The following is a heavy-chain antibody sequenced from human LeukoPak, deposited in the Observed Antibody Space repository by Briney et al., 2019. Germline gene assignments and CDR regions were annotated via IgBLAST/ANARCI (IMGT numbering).Heavy chain of an antibody. CDR2: INHSGST. V-gene: IGHV4-34*01. Sequence: SETLSLTCAVYGGSFSGYYWSWIRQPPGKGLEWIGEINHSGSTNYNPSLKSRVTISVDTSKNQFSLKLSSVTAADTAVYYCARGYYYDSSGYYHVEAFFDYWGQGTLVTVSS. CDR1: GGSFSGYY. D-gene: IGHD3-22*01. CDR3: ARGYYYDSSGYYHVEAFFDY. J-gene: IGHJ4*02.